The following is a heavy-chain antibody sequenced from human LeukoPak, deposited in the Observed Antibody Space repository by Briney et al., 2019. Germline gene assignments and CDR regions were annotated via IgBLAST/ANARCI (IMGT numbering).Heavy chain of an antibody. CDR1: GGPISSSSYY. V-gene: IGHV4-39*01. CDR3: AIGYCSSTSCYGLFDY. J-gene: IGHJ4*02. CDR2: IYYSGST. Sequence: PSETLSLTCTVSGGPISSSSYYWGWIRQPPGKGLEWIGSIYYSGSTYYNPSLKSRVTISVDTSKNQFSLKLSSVTAADTAVYYCAIGYCSSTSCYGLFDYWGQGTLVTVSS. D-gene: IGHD2-2*03.